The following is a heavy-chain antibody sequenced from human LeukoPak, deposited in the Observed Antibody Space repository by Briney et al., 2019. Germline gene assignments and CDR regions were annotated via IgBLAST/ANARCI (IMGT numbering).Heavy chain of an antibody. J-gene: IGHJ4*02. V-gene: IGHV4-59*01. Sequence: PSETLSLTCTVSGGSISSYYWSWIRQPPGKGLEWIGYIYYSGSTNYNPSLKSRVTISVDTSKNQFSLKLSSVTAADTAVYYCAREDYGSGSYSLYWGQGTLATVSS. CDR3: AREDYGSGSYSLY. CDR1: GGSISSYY. D-gene: IGHD3-10*01. CDR2: IYYSGST.